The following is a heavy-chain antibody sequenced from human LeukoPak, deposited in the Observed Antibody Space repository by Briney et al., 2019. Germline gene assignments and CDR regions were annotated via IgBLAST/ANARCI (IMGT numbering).Heavy chain of an antibody. CDR1: GFTFDDYA. D-gene: IGHD2-15*01. V-gene: IGHV3-9*01. J-gene: IGHJ4*02. CDR2: ISWNSGSI. Sequence: GGSLRLSCAASGFTFDDYAMHWVRQAPGKGLEWVSGISWNSGSIGYADSVKSRFTISRDNAKNSLYLQMNSLRAEDTALYYCAKDGGIRRAAYWGQGTLVTVSS. CDR3: AKDGGIRRAAY.